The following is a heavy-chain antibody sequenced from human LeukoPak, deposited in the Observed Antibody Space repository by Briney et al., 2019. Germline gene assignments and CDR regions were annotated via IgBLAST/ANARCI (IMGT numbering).Heavy chain of an antibody. J-gene: IGHJ4*02. CDR3: ARGQENYGYTFDY. D-gene: IGHD1-7*01. CDR2: ISSSATYI. CDR1: GFTFSSYS. V-gene: IGHV3-21*01. Sequence: GGSLRLSCAASGFTFSSYSMNWVRQAPGKGLEWVSSISSSATYIYYADSVKGRFTISRDNAKNSLFLQMNSLRAEDTAVYYCARGQENYGYTFDYWGQGTLVTVSS.